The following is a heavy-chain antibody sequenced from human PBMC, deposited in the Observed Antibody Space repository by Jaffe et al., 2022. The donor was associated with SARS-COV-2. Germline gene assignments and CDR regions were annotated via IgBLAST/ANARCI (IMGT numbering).Heavy chain of an antibody. J-gene: IGHJ6*02. Sequence: EVQLVESGGGVVQPGGSLRLSCAASGFTFDDYAMHWVRQAPGKGLEWVSLISGDGGSTYYADSVKGRFTISRDNSKNSLYLQMNSLRTEDTALYYCAKEYYDFWSGPQGGYYGMDVWGQGTTVTVSS. D-gene: IGHD3-3*01. CDR3: AKEYYDFWSGPQGGYYGMDV. CDR1: GFTFDDYA. V-gene: IGHV3-43*02. CDR2: ISGDGGST.